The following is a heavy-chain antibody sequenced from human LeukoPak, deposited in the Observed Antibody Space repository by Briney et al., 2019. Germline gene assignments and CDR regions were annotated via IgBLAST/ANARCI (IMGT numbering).Heavy chain of an antibody. CDR1: GYTFTGYY. D-gene: IGHD3-3*02. Sequence: ASVKVSCKTSGYTFTGYYMHWVRQAPGQGLEWLGWINPDSGITNYAQQFQGRVTVTRDTSISTAYMELSRLRSDDTAVYYCARGAFVPYYYYYMDVWGKGTTVTVSS. CDR3: ARGAFVPYYYYYMDV. CDR2: INPDSGIT. J-gene: IGHJ6*03. V-gene: IGHV1-2*02.